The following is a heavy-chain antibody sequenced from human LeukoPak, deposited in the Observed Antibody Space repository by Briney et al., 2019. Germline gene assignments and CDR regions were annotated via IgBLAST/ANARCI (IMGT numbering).Heavy chain of an antibody. D-gene: IGHD3-16*01. V-gene: IGHV4-39*07. Sequence: PSETLSLTCTVSGGSISSSSYYWGWIRQPPGKGLEWIGYIYYSGSTYYNPSLKSRVTISVDTSKNQFSLKLSSVTAADTAVYYCARVIRRWGKTFDYWGQGTLVTVSS. CDR2: IYYSGST. CDR1: GGSISSSSYY. J-gene: IGHJ4*02. CDR3: ARVIRRWGKTFDY.